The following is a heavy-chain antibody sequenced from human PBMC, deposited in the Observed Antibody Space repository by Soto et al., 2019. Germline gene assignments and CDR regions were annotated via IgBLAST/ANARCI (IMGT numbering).Heavy chain of an antibody. J-gene: IGHJ5*02. V-gene: IGHV1-69*08. D-gene: IGHD2-2*02. CDR3: ARDTAPIAISGWFDP. CDR1: GGTFSSYT. CDR2: IIPILGIA. Sequence: QVQLVQSGAEVKKPGSSVKVSCKASGGTFSSYTISWVRQAPGQGLEWMGRIIPILGIANYAQKFQGRVTNTADKSTSTAYMELSSLRSEDTAVYYCARDTAPIAISGWFDPWGQGTLVTVSS.